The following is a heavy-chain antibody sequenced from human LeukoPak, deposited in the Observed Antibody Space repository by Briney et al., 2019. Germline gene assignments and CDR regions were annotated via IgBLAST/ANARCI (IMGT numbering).Heavy chain of an antibody. CDR3: ARATLSEIIAAEAFFDS. Sequence: GGSLRLSCAASGFTFSSYWMHWVRQAPGKGLEWVSSISGTSTYIYFANSLKGRFSISRDNAKNSLYLQMNSLRAEDTAVYFCARATLSEIIAAEAFFDSWGQGTLVIVSS. CDR1: GFTFSSYW. CDR2: ISGTSTYI. V-gene: IGHV3-21*06. J-gene: IGHJ4*02. D-gene: IGHD6-13*01.